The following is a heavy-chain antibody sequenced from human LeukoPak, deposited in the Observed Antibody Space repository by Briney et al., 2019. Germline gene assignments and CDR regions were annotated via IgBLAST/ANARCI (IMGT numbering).Heavy chain of an antibody. J-gene: IGHJ4*02. CDR1: GFTFGDYA. V-gene: IGHV3-49*04. CDR3: TRDLFEVSRGSGRMTGFDY. D-gene: IGHD3-10*01. CDR2: IRSKAYGGTT. Sequence: GGSLRLSCTASGFTFGDYAMSWVRQAPGKGLEWVGFIRSKAYGGTTEYAASVKGRFTISRDDSKSIAYLQMNSLKTEDTAVYYCTRDLFEVSRGSGRMTGFDYWGQGTLVTVSS.